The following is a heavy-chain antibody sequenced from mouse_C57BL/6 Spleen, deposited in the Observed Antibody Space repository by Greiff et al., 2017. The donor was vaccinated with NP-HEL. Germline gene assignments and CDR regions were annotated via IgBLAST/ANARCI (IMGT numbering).Heavy chain of an antibody. Sequence: EVKLVESGGDLVKPGGSLKLSCAASGFTFSSYGMSWVRQTPDKRLEWVATISSGGSYTYYPDSVKGRFTIPRDNAKNTLYLQMSSLKSEDTAMYYCARQMGGRYFDYWGQGTTLTVSS. J-gene: IGHJ2*01. CDR3: ARQMGGRYFDY. CDR1: GFTFSSYG. CDR2: ISSGGSYT. D-gene: IGHD2-3*01. V-gene: IGHV5-6*01.